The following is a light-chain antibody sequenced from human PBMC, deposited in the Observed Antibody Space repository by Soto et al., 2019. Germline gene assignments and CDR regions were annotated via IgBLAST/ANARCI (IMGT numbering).Light chain of an antibody. V-gene: IGKV3-20*01. Sequence: EIVLPQSPGTLSLSPGERATLSCRVSQTVGNNYLDWYQQKPGQAPRPLIYVASSRTTVIPDRCSGSGSGSYFTLTISRLEPEGFAVYDCPQSDTSPRTFGQGTKVDIK. CDR2: VAS. CDR1: QTVGNNY. J-gene: IGKJ1*01. CDR3: PQSDTSPRT.